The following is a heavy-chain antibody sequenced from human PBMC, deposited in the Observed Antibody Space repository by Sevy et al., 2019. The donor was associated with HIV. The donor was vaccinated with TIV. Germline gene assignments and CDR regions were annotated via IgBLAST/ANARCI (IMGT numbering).Heavy chain of an antibody. CDR1: GYTLTELS. CDR3: ATGKGSGDRKKYGMDV. D-gene: IGHD6-19*01. Sequence: ASVKVSCKVSGYTLTELSMHWVRQAPGKGLEWMGGFDPEDGETIYAQKFQGRVTMTEDTSTDTAYMELSSLRYEDTAVYYCATGKGSGDRKKYGMDVWGQGTTVTVSS. J-gene: IGHJ6*02. V-gene: IGHV1-24*01. CDR2: FDPEDGET.